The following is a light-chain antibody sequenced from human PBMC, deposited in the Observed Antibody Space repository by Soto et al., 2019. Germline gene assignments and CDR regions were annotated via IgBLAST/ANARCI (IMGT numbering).Light chain of an antibody. CDR2: AAS. V-gene: IGKV1-12*01. CDR3: QQANSLSIT. J-gene: IGKJ5*01. Sequence: DIQMTQSPSAVSASVGDRVIISCRASQDISSRLAWYQQRPGKAPKLLIYAASSLQSGVPSRFSGSVSGTDFTLTISGLQPEDFGTYYCQQANSLSITFGQGTRLEIK. CDR1: QDISSR.